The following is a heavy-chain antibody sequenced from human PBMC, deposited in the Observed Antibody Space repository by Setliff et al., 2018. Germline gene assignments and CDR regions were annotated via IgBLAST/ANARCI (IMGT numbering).Heavy chain of an antibody. CDR1: GFTFGDFA. CDR3: AKERTVEYCSGGTCYFAY. J-gene: IGHJ4*02. Sequence: GGSLRLSCAASGFTFGDFAMTWVRQAPGKGLEWVSYISSSSHIISYADSVKGRFTISRDNSKNTLYLQMNSLKAEDTAVYYCAKERTVEYCSGGTCYFAYWGQGTLVTVSS. CDR2: ISSSSHII. V-gene: IGHV3-23*01. D-gene: IGHD2-15*01.